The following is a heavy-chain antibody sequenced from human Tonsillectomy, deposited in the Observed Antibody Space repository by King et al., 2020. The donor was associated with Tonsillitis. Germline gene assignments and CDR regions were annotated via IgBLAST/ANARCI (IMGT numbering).Heavy chain of an antibody. J-gene: IGHJ2*01. V-gene: IGHV4-59*08. Sequence: QLQESGPGLVKPSETLSLTCTVSGSISGSCWSWIRQPPGKGLEWIGYIYYGGTTNYNPSLRSRVTISVDTYKNQFSLKLSSVTAADTAVYYFARLDYYGSGSYWYFDLWGRGTLVTVSS. D-gene: IGHD3-10*01. CDR2: IYYGGTT. CDR3: ARLDYYGSGSYWYFDL. CDR1: GSISGSC.